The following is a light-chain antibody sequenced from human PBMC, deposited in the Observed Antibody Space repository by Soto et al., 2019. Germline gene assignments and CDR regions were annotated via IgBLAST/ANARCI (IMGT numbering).Light chain of an antibody. CDR1: QSVSSN. Sequence: EIVMTQSPATLSVSPGERATLSCRASQSVSSNLAWYQQKPGQAPRLLIYGASTRATGIPASFSGSGSGTAFTLTISSLQSEDFAVYYCQQYNNWRTFGQGTKVEIK. CDR3: QQYNNWRT. CDR2: GAS. V-gene: IGKV3-15*01. J-gene: IGKJ1*01.